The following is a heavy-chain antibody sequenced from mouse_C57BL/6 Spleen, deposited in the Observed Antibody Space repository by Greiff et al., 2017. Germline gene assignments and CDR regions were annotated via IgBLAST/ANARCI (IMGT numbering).Heavy chain of an antibody. CDR2: ISDGGSYT. V-gene: IGHV5-4*01. D-gene: IGHD1-1*01. Sequence: EVHLVESGGGLVKPGGSLKLSCAASGFTFSSYAMSWVRQAPEKRLEWVATISDGGSYTYYPDNVKGRFTISRDNAKNNLYLQMSHLKSEDTAMYYCARDGDYGSHFDYWGQGTTLTVSS. CDR3: ARDGDYGSHFDY. J-gene: IGHJ2*01. CDR1: GFTFSSYA.